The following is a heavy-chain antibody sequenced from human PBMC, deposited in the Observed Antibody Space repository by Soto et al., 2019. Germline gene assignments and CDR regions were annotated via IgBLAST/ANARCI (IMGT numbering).Heavy chain of an antibody. V-gene: IGHV1-3*05. CDR1: GYTFTNYA. Sequence: QVHLVQSGAEEKKPGASVMVSCKASGYTFTNYAIHWVRQAPGQTLEWMGWINCGNGDTKYSQKFQGRVTFVKDTSASTAYMELRSLTSEDTAVYSCAKGVWERSTWYYFDYWGQGTLVTVSS. CDR3: AKGVWERSTWYYFDY. J-gene: IGHJ4*02. D-gene: IGHD1-26*01. CDR2: INCGNGDT.